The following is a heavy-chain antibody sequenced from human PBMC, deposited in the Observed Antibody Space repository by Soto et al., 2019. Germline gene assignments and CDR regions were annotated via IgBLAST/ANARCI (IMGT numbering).Heavy chain of an antibody. Sequence: PGGSLRLSCAASGFTFPNAWMNWVRQAPGKGLEWVGRIKSMTDGGTTDFAAPVKGRFTISRDDSKNTVYLQMDSLKIEDTGVYYCTTATVAAPFRYYYNVMDAWGQGTTVPVSS. CDR2: IKSMTDGGTT. D-gene: IGHD6-19*01. CDR1: GFTFPNAW. V-gene: IGHV3-15*07. CDR3: TTATVAAPFRYYYNVMDA. J-gene: IGHJ6*02.